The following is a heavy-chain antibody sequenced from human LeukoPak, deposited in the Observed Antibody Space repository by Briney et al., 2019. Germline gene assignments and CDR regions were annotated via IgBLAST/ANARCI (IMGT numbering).Heavy chain of an antibody. Sequence: ASVKVSCKVSGYTLTELSMHWVRQAPGKGLEWMGGFDPEDGETIYAQKFQGRVTMTEDTSTDTAYMELSSLRSEDTAVYYCATGVGRMVIATIDYWGQGTLVTVSS. CDR1: GYTLTELS. V-gene: IGHV1-24*01. J-gene: IGHJ4*02. CDR2: FDPEDGET. CDR3: ATGVGRMVIATIDY. D-gene: IGHD2-21*01.